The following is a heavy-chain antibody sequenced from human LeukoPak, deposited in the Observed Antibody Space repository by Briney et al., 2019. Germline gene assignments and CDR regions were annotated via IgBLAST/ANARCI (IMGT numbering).Heavy chain of an antibody. D-gene: IGHD2-21*02. J-gene: IGHJ5*02. CDR3: AVYCGGDCYSGVNNWFDP. V-gene: IGHV4-4*02. CDR1: GGSISSSNW. CDR2: IYHSGST. Sequence: PSETLSLTCAVTGGSISSSNWWSWVRQPPGKGLEWIEEIYHSGSTNYNPSLKSRVTIYVDKSKSQFSLKLSSVTAADTAVYYCAVYCGGDCYSGVNNWFDPWGQGTLVTVSS.